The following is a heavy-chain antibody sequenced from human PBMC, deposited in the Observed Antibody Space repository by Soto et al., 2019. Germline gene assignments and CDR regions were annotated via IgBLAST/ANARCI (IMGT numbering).Heavy chain of an antibody. CDR1: GGSISSGGYA. CDR2: IYQSGST. D-gene: IGHD2-21*02. CDR3: ARSYSGGDAYFDY. V-gene: IGHV4-30-2*01. J-gene: IGHJ4*02. Sequence: SETLSLTCAVSGGSISSGGYAWAWIRQPPGKGLEWVGYIYQSGSTYYNPSLKSRVTIAADRSKNQFSLNLASGTAADTAVYYCARSYSGGDAYFDYWGQGTVVTVSS.